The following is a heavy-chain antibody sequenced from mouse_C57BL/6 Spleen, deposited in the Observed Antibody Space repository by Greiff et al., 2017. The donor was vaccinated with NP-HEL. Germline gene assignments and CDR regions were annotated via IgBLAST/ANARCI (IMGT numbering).Heavy chain of an antibody. D-gene: IGHD2-4*01. J-gene: IGHJ2*01. CDR2: IDPSDSYT. CDR1: GYTFTSYW. CDR3: ARSGGYDYPLDY. V-gene: IGHV1-59*01. Sequence: QVQLKQPGAELVRPGTSVKLSCKASGYTFTSYWMHWVKQRPGQGLEWIGVIDPSDSYTNYNQKFKGKATLTVDTSSSTAYMQLSSLTSDDSAVYYCARSGGYDYPLDYWGQGTTLTVSS.